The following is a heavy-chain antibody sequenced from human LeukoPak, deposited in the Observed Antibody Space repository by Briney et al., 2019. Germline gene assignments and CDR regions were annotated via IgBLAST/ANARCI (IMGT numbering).Heavy chain of an antibody. CDR2: ISYDGSNK. D-gene: IGHD5-24*01. CDR1: GFTFSSYA. J-gene: IGHJ4*02. Sequence: GGSLRLSCAASGFTFSSYAMHWVRQAPGKGLEWVAVISYDGSNKYYADSVKGRFTISRDNSKNTLYLQMNSLRAEDTAVYYCARAMATGAFDYWGLGTLVTVSS. CDR3: ARAMATGAFDY. V-gene: IGHV3-30*01.